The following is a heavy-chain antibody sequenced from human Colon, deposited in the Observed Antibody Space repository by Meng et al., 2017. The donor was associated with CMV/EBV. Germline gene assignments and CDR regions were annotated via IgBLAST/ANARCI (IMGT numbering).Heavy chain of an antibody. Sequence: EVQLVESGGGLVKPGGSLSLSCAASGFTFSSYSMNWVRQSPGKGLEWVSSISTTVSYVYYADSAKGRFTISRDNAKNSLYLQMDSLRAEDTAVYYCAREPGTYGYFDFWGQGTLVTVSS. CDR2: ISTTVSYV. J-gene: IGHJ4*02. V-gene: IGHV3-21*01. D-gene: IGHD3-10*01. CDR1: GFTFSSYS. CDR3: AREPGTYGYFDF.